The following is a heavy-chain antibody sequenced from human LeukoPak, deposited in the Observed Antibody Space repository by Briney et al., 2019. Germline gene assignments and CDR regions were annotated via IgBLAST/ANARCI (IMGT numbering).Heavy chain of an antibody. CDR1: GGSISSYY. V-gene: IGHV4-59*01. CDR2: IYYSGST. CDR3: AREQYLAYDVFGF. J-gene: IGHJ3*01. Sequence: PSETLSLTCTVSGGSISSYYWSWIRQPPGKGLEWIGYIYYSGSTNYNPSLKSRVTISVDTSKNQFSLKLSSVTAADTAVYYCAREQYLAYDVFGFWGQGTMVTVSS. D-gene: IGHD4-11*01.